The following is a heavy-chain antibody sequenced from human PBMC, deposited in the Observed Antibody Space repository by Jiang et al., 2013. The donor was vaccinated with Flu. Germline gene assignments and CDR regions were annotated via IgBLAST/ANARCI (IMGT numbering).Heavy chain of an antibody. J-gene: IGHJ4*02. D-gene: IGHD6-19*01. CDR1: GYTFTSYA. CDR2: ISTYSGNT. V-gene: IGHV1-18*01. Sequence: SGAEVKKPGASVKVSCKASGYTFTSYAMHWVRQAPGQGLEWMGWISTYSGNTNYAQILQGRVTMTTDTSTNTVYMELRSLRSDDTAVYYCAREGSWGIIVGGTSGFDYWGQGTRVTVSS. CDR3: AREGSWGIIVGGTSGFDY.